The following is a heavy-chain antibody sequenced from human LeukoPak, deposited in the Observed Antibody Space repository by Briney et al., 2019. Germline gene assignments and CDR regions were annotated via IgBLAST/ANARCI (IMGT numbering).Heavy chain of an antibody. Sequence: ASVKVSCKASGYTFTGYYMHWVRQAPGQRLEWMGWINPNSGGTNYAQKFQGRVTMTRDTSISTAYMELSKLRSDDTAVYYCATRTYYYGSGSLDDAFDIWGQGTMVTVSS. CDR3: ATRTYYYGSGSLDDAFDI. D-gene: IGHD3-10*01. CDR1: GYTFTGYY. V-gene: IGHV1-2*02. J-gene: IGHJ3*02. CDR2: INPNSGGT.